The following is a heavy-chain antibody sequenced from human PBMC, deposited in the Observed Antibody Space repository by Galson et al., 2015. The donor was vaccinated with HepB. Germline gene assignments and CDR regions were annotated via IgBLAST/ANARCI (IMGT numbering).Heavy chain of an antibody. CDR1: GGTFSSYA. CDR3: ATGHPTYYYDSSGRIGHFQH. Sequence: SVKVSCKASGGTFSSYAISWVRQAPGQGLEWMGGIIPIFGTANYAQKFQGRVTITADESTSTAYMELSSLRSEDTAVYYCATGHPTYYYDSSGRIGHFQHWGQGTLVTVSS. D-gene: IGHD3-22*01. J-gene: IGHJ1*01. CDR2: IIPIFGTA. V-gene: IGHV1-69*13.